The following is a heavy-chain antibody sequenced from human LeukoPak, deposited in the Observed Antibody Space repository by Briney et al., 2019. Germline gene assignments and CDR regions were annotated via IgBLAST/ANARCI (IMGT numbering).Heavy chain of an antibody. J-gene: IGHJ2*01. D-gene: IGHD3-10*01. CDR2: LYSGGTT. V-gene: IGHV3-53*01. Sequence: GGSLRLSCEASGFTVSTNYMNWVRQAPGKGLEWVSILYSGGTTYYAESVKGRFTVTRDNSKNILYLHIDILRVEDTAVYYCARVGDHYRWYLDLWGRGARVTASS. CDR3: ARVGDHYRWYLDL. CDR1: GFTVSTNY.